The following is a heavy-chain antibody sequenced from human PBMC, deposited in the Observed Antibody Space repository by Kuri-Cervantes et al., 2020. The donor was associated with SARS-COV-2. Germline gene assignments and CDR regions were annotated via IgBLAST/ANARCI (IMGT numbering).Heavy chain of an antibody. Sequence: GESLKISCAASGFPFNDYYFTWIRQAPGKGLEWVSSIRPSGGSKFYADSLKGRFTISRDNAKNSLYLQMNSLRAEDTAVYYCARSPGDGDYDPFDYWGQGTLVTVSS. CDR3: ARSPGDGDYDPFDY. D-gene: IGHD4-17*01. V-gene: IGHV3-11*04. J-gene: IGHJ4*02. CDR2: IRPSGGSK. CDR1: GFPFNDYY.